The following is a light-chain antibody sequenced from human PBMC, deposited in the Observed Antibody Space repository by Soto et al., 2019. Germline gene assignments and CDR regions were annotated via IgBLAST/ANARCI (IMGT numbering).Light chain of an antibody. CDR3: SSYTSSSTYV. Sequence: QSVLTQPASVSGSPGQSVTISCTGTSSDVGGYDYVSWYQHHSGKAPKLVIYDVTYRPSGVSDRFSGSKSANTASLTISGLQAEDEADYYCSSYTSSSTYVFGTGTKVTV. J-gene: IGLJ1*01. V-gene: IGLV2-14*01. CDR2: DVT. CDR1: SSDVGGYDY.